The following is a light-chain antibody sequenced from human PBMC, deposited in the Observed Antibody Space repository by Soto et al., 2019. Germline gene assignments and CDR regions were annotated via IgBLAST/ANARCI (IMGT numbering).Light chain of an antibody. Sequence: QSVLTQPRSVSGSPGQSVTLSCTGTSSDVGGYHYVSWYQHHPGKAPKIIIYDVNNRPSGVPDRFSGSKSGNTASLTISGLQAEDEADYYCCSYTGSNTLVFGGGTKVTVL. CDR3: CSYTGSNTLV. J-gene: IGLJ2*01. CDR1: SSDVGGYHY. V-gene: IGLV2-11*01. CDR2: DVN.